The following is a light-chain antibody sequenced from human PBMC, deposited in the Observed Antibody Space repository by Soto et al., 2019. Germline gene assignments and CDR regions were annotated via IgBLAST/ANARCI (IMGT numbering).Light chain of an antibody. V-gene: IGKV3-15*01. Sequence: EIVMTQPPATLSVSPGERASLSCRASQSISTNLAWYQQKPGQAPRLLMYGASSRATGIPARFSGSGSGTEFTLTISSPQSEDFAVYYCQQYNNWPFTFGGGTKVDI. J-gene: IGKJ4*01. CDR1: QSISTN. CDR2: GAS. CDR3: QQYNNWPFT.